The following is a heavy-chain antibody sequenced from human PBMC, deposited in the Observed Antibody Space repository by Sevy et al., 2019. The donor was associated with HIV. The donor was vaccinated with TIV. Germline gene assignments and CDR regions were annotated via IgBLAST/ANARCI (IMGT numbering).Heavy chain of an antibody. V-gene: IGHV3-43*01. J-gene: IGHJ4*02. CDR3: AKDATDCSSTSCYYDY. CDR2: ISWDGGST. D-gene: IGHD2-2*01. Sequence: GGSLRLSCAASGFTFDDYTMHWVRQAPGKGLEWVSLISWDGGSTYYADSVKGQFTISRDNSKNSLYLQMNSLRTEDTAWYYCAKDATDCSSTSCYYDYWGQGTLVTVSS. CDR1: GFTFDDYT.